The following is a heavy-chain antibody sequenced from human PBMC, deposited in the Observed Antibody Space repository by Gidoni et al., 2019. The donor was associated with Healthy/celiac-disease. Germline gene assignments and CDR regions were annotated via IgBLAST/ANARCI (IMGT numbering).Heavy chain of an antibody. V-gene: IGHV1-69*06. CDR1: GGTFSSYA. D-gene: IGHD3-10*01. Sequence: QVQLVQSGAEVKKPGSSVKVSCKASGGTFSSYAISWVRQAPGQGLEWMGGIIPIFGTANYAQKFQGRVTITADKSTSTAYMELSSLRSEDTAVYYCARGEGYYYGSGSYYKTYYYYYMDVWGKGTTVTVSS. J-gene: IGHJ6*03. CDR2: IIPIFGTA. CDR3: ARGEGYYYGSGSYYKTYYYYYMDV.